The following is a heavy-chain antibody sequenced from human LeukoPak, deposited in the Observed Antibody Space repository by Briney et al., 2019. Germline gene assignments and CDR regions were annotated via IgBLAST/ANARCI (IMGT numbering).Heavy chain of an antibody. CDR3: ARDGVRLPLDY. Sequence: SQTLSLTCTVSGGSISSGDYYWSWIRQPPGKGLEWIGYIYFSGSTYYNPSLKSRFTISVDTSKTQFSLKLSSVTAADTAVYYCARDGVRLPLDYWGQGTLVTVPS. CDR2: IYFSGST. D-gene: IGHD2-15*01. V-gene: IGHV4-30-4*01. CDR1: GGSISSGDYY. J-gene: IGHJ4*02.